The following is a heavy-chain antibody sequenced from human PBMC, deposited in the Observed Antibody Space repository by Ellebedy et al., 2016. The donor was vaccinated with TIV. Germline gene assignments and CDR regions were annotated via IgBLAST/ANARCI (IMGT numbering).Heavy chain of an antibody. V-gene: IGHV4-31*03. D-gene: IGHD2-2*02. J-gene: IGHJ6*03. CDR3: ARVSCSSTSCYRHYMDV. CDR1: GGSISSGGYY. Sequence: SETLSLTXTVSGGSISSGGYYWSWIRQHPGKGLEWIGYIYYSGSTYYNPSLKSRVTISVDTSKNQFSLKLSSVTAADTAVYYCARVSCSSTSCYRHYMDVWGKGTTVTVSS. CDR2: IYYSGST.